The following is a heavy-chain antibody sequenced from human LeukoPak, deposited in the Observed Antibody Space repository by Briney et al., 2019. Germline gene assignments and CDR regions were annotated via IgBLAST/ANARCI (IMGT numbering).Heavy chain of an antibody. J-gene: IGHJ5*02. Sequence: PGGSLRLSCAGSGCTFSSYSMNWVRQAPGKGLEWVSSISSSSSYIYYADSVKGRFTISRDNAKNSLYLQMNSLRAEDTAVYYCAREGSSIAAATNWFDPWGQGTLVTVSS. V-gene: IGHV3-21*01. CDR3: AREGSSIAAATNWFDP. CDR2: ISSSSSYI. D-gene: IGHD6-13*01. CDR1: GCTFSSYS.